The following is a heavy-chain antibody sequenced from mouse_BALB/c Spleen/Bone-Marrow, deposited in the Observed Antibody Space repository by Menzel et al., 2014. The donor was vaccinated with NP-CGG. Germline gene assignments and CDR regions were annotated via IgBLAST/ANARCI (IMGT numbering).Heavy chain of an antibody. D-gene: IGHD3-3*01. CDR3: TRRAAYYFDY. Sequence: LEESGAELARPGASVWMSCKASGYTFTSYPMNWVKQRPGQGLEWIGYINPSSGYTNYNQKFEDKATLTADKSSSTAYMQLSSLTSEDSAVYYCTRRAAYYFDYWGQGTTLTVSS. CDR2: INPSSGYT. J-gene: IGHJ2*01. V-gene: IGHV1-4*01. CDR1: GYTFTSYP.